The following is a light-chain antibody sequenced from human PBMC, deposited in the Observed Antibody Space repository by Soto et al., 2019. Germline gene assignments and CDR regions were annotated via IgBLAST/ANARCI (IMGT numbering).Light chain of an antibody. CDR1: QTVRTY. J-gene: IGKJ5*01. CDR3: QQTFSTPIT. V-gene: IGKV1-39*01. CDR2: AAS. Sequence: DIQMTQSPSSLSASVGDRVTITCRASQTVRTYLNWYQQKPGKAPTLLVYAASTLESAVPPRFSGAGSETDFTLTISGLQPEDFETYYCQQTFSTPITFGQGTRLE.